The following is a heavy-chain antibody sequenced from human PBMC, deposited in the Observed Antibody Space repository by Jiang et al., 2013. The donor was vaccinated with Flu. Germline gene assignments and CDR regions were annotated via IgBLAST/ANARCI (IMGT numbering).Heavy chain of an antibody. CDR1: GFTFTTTG. CDR3: VRHVVEMATITSFDF. Sequence: IACKGTGFTFTTTGSAGCARCPGKPGVDGIIHPGDSDSRYSPSFQGQVTISADNSITTAYLQWRSLKTSDTAMYYCVRHVVEMATITSFDFWGQGTLVTVSS. J-gene: IGHJ4*02. V-gene: IGHV5-51*01. D-gene: IGHD5-24*01. CDR2: IHPGDSDS.